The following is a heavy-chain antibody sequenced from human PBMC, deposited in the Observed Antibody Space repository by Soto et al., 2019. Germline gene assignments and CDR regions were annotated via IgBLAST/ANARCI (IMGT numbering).Heavy chain of an antibody. V-gene: IGHV2-70*01. D-gene: IGHD6-19*01. CDR3: ARMYGSSGNPNYGMDV. Sequence: SGPTLVNPTQTLTLTCTFSGFSLSTSGMCVSWIRQPPGKALEWLALIDWDDDKYYSTSLKTRLTISKDTSKNQVVLTMTNMDPVDTATYYCARMYGSSGNPNYGMDVWGQGTTVTVSS. J-gene: IGHJ6*02. CDR2: IDWDDDK. CDR1: GFSLSTSGMC.